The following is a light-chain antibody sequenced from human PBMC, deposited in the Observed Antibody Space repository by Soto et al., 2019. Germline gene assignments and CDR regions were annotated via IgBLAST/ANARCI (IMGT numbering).Light chain of an antibody. V-gene: IGLV2-23*02. J-gene: IGLJ2*01. CDR2: EVS. Sequence: QSALTQPASVSGSPGQSITISCTGTSSDVGSYNLVSWYQQHPGKAPKLMIYEVSKRPSGVSNRFSGSKSGNTASLTISGLQAEEEADYYCCSYAGSSAFVFGGGTQLTVL. CDR1: SSDVGSYNL. CDR3: CSYAGSSAFV.